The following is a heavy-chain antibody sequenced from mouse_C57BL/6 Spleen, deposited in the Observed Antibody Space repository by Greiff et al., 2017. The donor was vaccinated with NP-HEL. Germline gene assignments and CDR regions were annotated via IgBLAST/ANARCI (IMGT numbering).Heavy chain of an antibody. J-gene: IGHJ2*01. V-gene: IGHV1-76*01. CDR2: IYPGSGNT. CDR3: ARWVDYGIDY. Sequence: QVQLQQSGAELVRPGASVKLSCKASGYTFTDYYINWVKQRPGQGLEWIARIYPGSGNTYYNEKFKGKATLTAEKSSSTAYMQLSSLTSEDSAVYFCARWVDYGIDYWGQGTTLTVSS. CDR1: GYTFTDYY. D-gene: IGHD2-4*01.